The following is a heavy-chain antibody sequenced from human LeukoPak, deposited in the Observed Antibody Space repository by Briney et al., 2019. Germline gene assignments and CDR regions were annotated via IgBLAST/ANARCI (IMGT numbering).Heavy chain of an antibody. CDR3: TRGVSGTYNAFDI. CDR2: INTDGSST. CDR1: GFTFSNHY. J-gene: IGHJ3*02. Sequence: PGGSLRLSCAASGFTFSNHYMHWVRQAPGKGLGWVSRINTDGSSTYYADSVKGRFTISRDNAKNMLYLQMNSLRVEDTAVYYCTRGVSGTYNAFDIWGQGTMVTVSS. D-gene: IGHD1-26*01. V-gene: IGHV3-74*01.